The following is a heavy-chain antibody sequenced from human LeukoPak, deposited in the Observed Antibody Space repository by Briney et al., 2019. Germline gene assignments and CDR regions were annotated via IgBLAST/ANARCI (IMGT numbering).Heavy chain of an antibody. J-gene: IGHJ3*02. V-gene: IGHV3-74*01. CDR1: GFTFSSYW. CDR2: INTDGSST. Sequence: GGSLRLSCAASGFTFSSYWMHWVRQAPGKGLVWVSRINTDGSSTSYADSVKGRFTISRDNAKNTLYLQMNSLRAEDTAVYYCARDNTIFGVWGAFDIWGQGTMVTVSS. D-gene: IGHD3-3*01. CDR3: ARDNTIFGVWGAFDI.